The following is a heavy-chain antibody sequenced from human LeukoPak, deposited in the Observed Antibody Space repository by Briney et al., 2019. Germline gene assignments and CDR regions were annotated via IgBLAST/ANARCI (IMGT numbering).Heavy chain of an antibody. CDR3: ASYLVGGWFAP. D-gene: IGHD1-26*01. CDR1: GVSISSYY. Sequence: SETLSLTCTVSGVSISSYYWSWIRQPPGKGLEWIGYIYYSGSTNYNPSLKSRVTISVDTSKNQFSLKLSSVTAADTAVYYCASYLVGGWFAPWGQGTLVTVSS. CDR2: IYYSGST. J-gene: IGHJ5*02. V-gene: IGHV4-59*01.